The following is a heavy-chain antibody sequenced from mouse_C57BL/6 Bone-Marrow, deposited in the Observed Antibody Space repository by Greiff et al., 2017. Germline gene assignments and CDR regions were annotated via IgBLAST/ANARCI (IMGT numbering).Heavy chain of an antibody. CDR1: GFTFSDYG. CDR2: ISSGSSTI. J-gene: IGHJ3*01. Sequence: EVHLVASGGGLVKPGGSLKLSCAASGFTFSDYGMHWVRQAPEKGLEWVAYISSGSSTIYYADTVKGRFTISRDNAKNTLFLQMTSLRSEDTAMYYCAENYYGSSYYFAYWGQGTLVTVSA. CDR3: AENYYGSSYYFAY. D-gene: IGHD1-1*01. V-gene: IGHV5-17*01.